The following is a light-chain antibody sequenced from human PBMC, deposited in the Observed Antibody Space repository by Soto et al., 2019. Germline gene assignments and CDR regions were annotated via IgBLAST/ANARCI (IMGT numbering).Light chain of an antibody. CDR3: QQYGSSSWT. CDR2: GAS. V-gene: IGKV3-20*01. CDR1: QSVSSSY. J-gene: IGKJ1*01. Sequence: EIVVTQCRGSLSLSPGERATLSCRASQSVSSSYLAWYQQKPGQAPRLLIYGASSRATGIPDRFSGSGSRTDFTLTISRLEPEDFAVYYCQQYGSSSWTFGQGPRWIS.